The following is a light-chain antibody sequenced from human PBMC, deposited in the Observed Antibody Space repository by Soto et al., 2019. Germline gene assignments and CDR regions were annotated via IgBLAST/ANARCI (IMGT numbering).Light chain of an antibody. CDR3: QRYNTSWT. V-gene: IGKV3-15*01. CDR2: GAS. Sequence: DIVMTQSPATLSVSPGERATLSCRASQSVSSNLAWYQHNPGQAPSLLIYGASTRATGIPARFSGSGSGTEFTLTISRMQSEEFAVYYCQRYNTSWTFGQGTKVEIK. CDR1: QSVSSN. J-gene: IGKJ1*01.